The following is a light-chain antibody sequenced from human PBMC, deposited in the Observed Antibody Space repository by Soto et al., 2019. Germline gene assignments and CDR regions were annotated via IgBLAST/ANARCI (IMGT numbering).Light chain of an antibody. V-gene: IGLV1-44*01. CDR1: SSNIGGNA. Sequence: QSVLTQPPSASGTPGQRVTISCSGGSSNIGGNAVNWYQQLPGTAPKLLIYNDNQRPSGVPDRFFGSKSGTSASLAISGLQSDDEADYYCAACDDSLNGFFVFGPGTKVTVL. CDR3: AACDDSLNGFFV. J-gene: IGLJ1*01. CDR2: NDN.